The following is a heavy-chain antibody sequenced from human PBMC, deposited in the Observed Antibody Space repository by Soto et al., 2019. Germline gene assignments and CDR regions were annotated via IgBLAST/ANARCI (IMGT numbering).Heavy chain of an antibody. CDR1: GFTFGGYA. CDR2: ISASGDGT. Sequence: EVQLLESGGGLVQPGGSLSPSCAASGFTFGGYALAWFGRVQGRGLEYVSSISASGDGTYFADSVKGRFTISRDNSKNTLYLQMNSLRVEDTAVYYCARTTVTKSRDYWGQGTLVTVSS. V-gene: IGHV3-23*01. D-gene: IGHD4-17*01. CDR3: ARTTVTKSRDY. J-gene: IGHJ4*02.